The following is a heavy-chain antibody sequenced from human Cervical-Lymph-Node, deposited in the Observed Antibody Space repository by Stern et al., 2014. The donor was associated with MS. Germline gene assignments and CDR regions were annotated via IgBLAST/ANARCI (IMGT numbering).Heavy chain of an antibody. CDR2: IYPGDSDT. J-gene: IGHJ6*02. V-gene: IGHV5-51*01. Sequence: VQLVQSGAEVKKPGESLKISCKGSGYSFTSYWIGWVRQMPGKGLEWMGIIYPGDSDTRYSPSFQGQVTISADKSISTAYLQWSSRKPSPPAIYYCGNFSPPRHYYYYGMDVWGQGTTVTVSS. CDR3: GNFSPPRHYYYYGMDV. CDR1: GYSFTSYW. D-gene: IGHD3-3*01.